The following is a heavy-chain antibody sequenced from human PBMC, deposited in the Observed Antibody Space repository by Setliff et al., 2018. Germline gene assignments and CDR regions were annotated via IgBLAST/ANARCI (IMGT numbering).Heavy chain of an antibody. V-gene: IGHV3-21*04. CDR3: ARGGLFGSSYFDF. D-gene: IGHD3-10*02. Sequence: GGSLRLSCAASGFAFASHNMLWVRQAPGKGLEWVAAISSANNYLVYADSVKGRFTISRDNAKKTLYLQMNSLRAEDTAMYYCARGGLFGSSYFDFWGRGTLVTVSS. CDR2: ISSANNYL. J-gene: IGHJ2*01. CDR1: GFAFASHN.